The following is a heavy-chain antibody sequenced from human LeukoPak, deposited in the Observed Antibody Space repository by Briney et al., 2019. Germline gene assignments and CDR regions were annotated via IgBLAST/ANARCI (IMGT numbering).Heavy chain of an antibody. J-gene: IGHJ5*02. Sequence: GGSLRLSCAASGFTFSSYSMNWVRQAPGKGLEWVSSISSSSSYIYYADSVKGRFTISRDNAKNSLYLQMNSLRAEDTAVYYCARETGYYDSSGYSNWFDPWGQGTLVTVSS. D-gene: IGHD3-22*01. CDR2: ISSSSSYI. CDR1: GFTFSSYS. V-gene: IGHV3-21*01. CDR3: ARETGYYDSSGYSNWFDP.